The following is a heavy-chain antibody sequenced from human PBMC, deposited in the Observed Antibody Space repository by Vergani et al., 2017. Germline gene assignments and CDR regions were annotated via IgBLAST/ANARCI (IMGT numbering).Heavy chain of an antibody. CDR2: ISDDGRRK. V-gene: IGHV3-30*18. Sequence: QVQLVQSGGGVVQPGRSLRLSCAASGFTFSTYAMHWVRQAPGKGLEWVAVISDDGRRKYYADSVKGRFTISRDNSMNTLYLQMNSLRPEDTAVYYCAKDGRPPYDSSVPPLLDWGQGTPVTVSS. CDR3: AKDGRPPYDSSVPPLLD. D-gene: IGHD3-22*01. CDR1: GFTFSTYA. J-gene: IGHJ4*01.